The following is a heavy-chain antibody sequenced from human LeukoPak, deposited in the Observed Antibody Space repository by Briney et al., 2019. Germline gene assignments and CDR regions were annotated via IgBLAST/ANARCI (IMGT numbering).Heavy chain of an antibody. Sequence: VASVKVSCKASGGTFSSYAISWVRQAPGQGLEWMGGIIPIFGTANYAQKFQGRVTITADESTSTAYMELSSLRSEDTAVYYCVSRYCSSTSCGRAFYYWGQGTLVTVSS. CDR2: IIPIFGTA. J-gene: IGHJ4*02. CDR3: VSRYCSSTSCGRAFYY. CDR1: GGTFSSYA. V-gene: IGHV1-69*13. D-gene: IGHD2-2*01.